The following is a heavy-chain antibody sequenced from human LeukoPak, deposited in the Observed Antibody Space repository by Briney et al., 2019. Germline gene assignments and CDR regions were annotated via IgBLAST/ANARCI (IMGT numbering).Heavy chain of an antibody. CDR3: VNVDNSGYYSLDY. Sequence: PSETLSLTCSVAGGSVSGRYWSRIRQPPGKGLEWIAYIFNSGRTNYNPSLRSRVTISVDTSKNQLSLKLNSVTAADTAVYYCVNVDNSGYYSLDYWGQGTLVSVSS. V-gene: IGHV4-59*08. CDR1: GGSVSGRY. CDR2: IFNSGRT. D-gene: IGHD3-22*01. J-gene: IGHJ4*02.